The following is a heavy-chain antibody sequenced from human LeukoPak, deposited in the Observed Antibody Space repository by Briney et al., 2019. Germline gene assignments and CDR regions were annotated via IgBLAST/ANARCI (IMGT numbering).Heavy chain of an antibody. Sequence: ASVKVSCKASGYTFTSHGFTWVRQAPGQGLEWMGWISAYSGETNTAQKFQGRVTMTTDTSTTTAYMELRSLRSDDTAVYYCARDSVGSYKGSDYWGQGTLVTVSS. CDR1: GYTFTSHG. V-gene: IGHV1-18*01. CDR2: ISAYSGET. CDR3: ARDSVGSYKGSDY. D-gene: IGHD1-26*01. J-gene: IGHJ4*02.